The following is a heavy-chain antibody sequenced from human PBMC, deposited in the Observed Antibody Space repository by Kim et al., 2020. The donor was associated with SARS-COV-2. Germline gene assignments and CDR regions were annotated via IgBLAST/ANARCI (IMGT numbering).Heavy chain of an antibody. D-gene: IGHD6-13*01. Sequence: SETLSLTCTVSGGSISSSSYYWGWIRQPPGKGLEWIGSIYYSGSTYYNPSLKSRVTISVDTSKNQFSLKLSSVTAADTAVYYCHSHPAQDGWYVYSSSSYYGMDVWGQGTTVTVSS. CDR3: HSHPAQDGWYVYSSSSYYGMDV. J-gene: IGHJ6*02. V-gene: IGHV4-39*01. CDR2: IYYSGST. CDR1: GGSISSSSYY.